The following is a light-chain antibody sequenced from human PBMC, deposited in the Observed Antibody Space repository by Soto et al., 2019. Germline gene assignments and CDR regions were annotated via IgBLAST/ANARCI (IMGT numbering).Light chain of an antibody. V-gene: IGKV3-15*01. CDR3: QQYIRWPLT. CDR1: QSVSSN. Sequence: EIVLTQSPATLSSFPGDRVTLSCRASQSVSSNLAWYQQKPGQAPSLLIYGASTRATGTPARFSGSGSGTEFTLTISSLQSEDFAVYYCQQYIRWPLTFGGGTKVDIK. J-gene: IGKJ4*01. CDR2: GAS.